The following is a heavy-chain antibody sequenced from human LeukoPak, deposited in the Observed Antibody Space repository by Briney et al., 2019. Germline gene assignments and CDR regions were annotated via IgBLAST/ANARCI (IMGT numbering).Heavy chain of an antibody. D-gene: IGHD6-19*01. V-gene: IGHV4-4*07. J-gene: IGHJ5*02. Sequence: PSETLSLTCSVSGASTRDFYWSWIRQPVGKGLQWIGRIYTSGTSNYNPSLKSRVTMSVDTSKNQFSLKLRSVTAADTAVYYCASLAVAYWFDPWGQGTLVTVSS. CDR1: GASTRDFY. CDR3: ASLAVAYWFDP. CDR2: IYTSGTS.